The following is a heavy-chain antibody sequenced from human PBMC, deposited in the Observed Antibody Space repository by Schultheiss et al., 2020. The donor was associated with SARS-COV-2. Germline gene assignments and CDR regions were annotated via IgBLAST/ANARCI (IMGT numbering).Heavy chain of an antibody. CDR3: ARDDGDCSGTSCFYYGMDV. Sequence: GGSLRLSCAASGFTFSAYAMHWVRQATGKGLEWVSAIGTAGDPYYPGSVKGRFTISRDNSKNTLYLQVNSLRAEDTAVYYCARDDGDCSGTSCFYYGMDVWGQGTTVTVSS. J-gene: IGHJ6*02. CDR2: IGTAGDP. V-gene: IGHV3-13*05. D-gene: IGHD2-2*01. CDR1: GFTFSAYA.